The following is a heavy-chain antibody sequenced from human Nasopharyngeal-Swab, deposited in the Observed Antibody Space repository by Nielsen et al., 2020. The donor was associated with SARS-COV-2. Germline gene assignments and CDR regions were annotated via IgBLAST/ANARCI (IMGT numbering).Heavy chain of an antibody. V-gene: IGHV3-23*01. CDR1: GFTFNSRP. CDR2: LTSSGGTT. CDR3: ADLDSQVPGY. D-gene: IGHD3-22*01. J-gene: IGHJ4*02. Sequence: GESLKISCATSGFTFNSRPMLWVRQAPGKGLEWVSSLTSSGGTTYYADSVRGRFTISRDNSKNTVYLQMNSLRAEDTAVYFCADLDSQVPGYWGQGTLVTVSS.